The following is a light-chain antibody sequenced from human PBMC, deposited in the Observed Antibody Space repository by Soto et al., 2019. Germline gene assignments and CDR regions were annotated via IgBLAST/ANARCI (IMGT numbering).Light chain of an antibody. V-gene: IGKV1-5*01. J-gene: IGKJ1*01. Sequence: DIQMTQSPSTLPASVGDRVTITCRASQSISNWLAWYQQKPGTAPKVLIYHASNLQSGVPSRFSGSGSRTQLPLPITSLQPDDFAAYYCQQYNSYSLGQRTKVDTK. CDR3: QQYNSYS. CDR2: HAS. CDR1: QSISNW.